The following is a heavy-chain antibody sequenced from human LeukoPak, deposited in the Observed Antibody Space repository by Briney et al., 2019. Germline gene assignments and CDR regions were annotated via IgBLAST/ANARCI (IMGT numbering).Heavy chain of an antibody. J-gene: IGHJ4*02. V-gene: IGHV3-33*01. CDR3: ARDARPGPYFDY. Sequence: GRSLRLSCAASGFTFSSYGMHWVRQAPGKGLEWVAVIWYDGSNIYYADSVKGRFTISRDNSKNTLYLQVNSLRAEDTAVYYCARDARPGPYFDYWGQGTLVTVSS. CDR2: IWYDGSNI. CDR1: GFTFSSYG. D-gene: IGHD1-14*01.